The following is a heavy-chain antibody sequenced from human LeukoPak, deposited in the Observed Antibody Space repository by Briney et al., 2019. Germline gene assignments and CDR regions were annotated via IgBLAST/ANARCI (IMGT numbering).Heavy chain of an antibody. CDR1: GFTFSSYE. CDR3: AKRYDSSGYCDY. V-gene: IGHV3-48*03. J-gene: IGHJ4*02. D-gene: IGHD3-22*01. CDR2: ISSSGSTI. Sequence: PGGSLRLSCAASGFTFSSYEMNWVRQAPGKGMEWVSYISSSGSTIYYADSVKGRFTISRDNAKNSLYLQMNSLRAEDTAVYYCAKRYDSSGYCDYWGQGTLVTVSS.